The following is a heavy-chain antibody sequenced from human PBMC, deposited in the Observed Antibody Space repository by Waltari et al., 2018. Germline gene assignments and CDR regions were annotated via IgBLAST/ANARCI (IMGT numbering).Heavy chain of an antibody. D-gene: IGHD1-26*01. CDR1: GFTFSSYS. J-gene: IGHJ4*02. V-gene: IGHV3-74*02. CDR2: INNDGSHT. Sequence: EVQLVESGGGLVQPGGSLRLSCAASGFTFSSYSMNWVRQAPGKGLEWGSRINNDGSHTTYADSVKGRFTISRDNAKNTVFLQMNSLGAEDTAVYYCASVGDGYNRNYWGQGTLVTVSS. CDR3: ASVGDGYNRNY.